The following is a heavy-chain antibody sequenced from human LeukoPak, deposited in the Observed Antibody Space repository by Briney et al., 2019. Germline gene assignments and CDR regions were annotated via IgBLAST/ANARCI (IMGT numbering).Heavy chain of an antibody. V-gene: IGHV3-23*01. J-gene: IGHJ4*02. CDR2: ISGSGATT. CDR3: ARDPSWGTGYYFDY. CDR1: GFTFSNYA. Sequence: GGSLRLSCAASGFTFSNYAMSWVRQTPGKGLEWVSSISGSGATTNYADSVKGRFTISRDNAKNSLYLQMNSLRAEDTAVYHCARDPSWGTGYYFDYWGQGTLVTVSS. D-gene: IGHD3-16*01.